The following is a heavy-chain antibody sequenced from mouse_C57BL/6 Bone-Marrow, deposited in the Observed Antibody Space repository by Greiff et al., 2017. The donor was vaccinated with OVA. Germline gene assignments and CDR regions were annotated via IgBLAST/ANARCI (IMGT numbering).Heavy chain of an antibody. CDR1: GFTFSSYG. CDR2: ISSGGSYT. D-gene: IGHD2-3*01. J-gene: IGHJ2*01. CDR3: ARHAGLLGPY. Sequence: EVKLVESGGDLVKPGGSLKLSCAASGFTFSSYGMSWVRQTPDKRLEWVATISSGGSYTYYPDSVKGRFTISRDNAKNTLYLQMSSLKSEDTAMYYCARHAGLLGPYWGQGTTLTVSS. V-gene: IGHV5-6*01.